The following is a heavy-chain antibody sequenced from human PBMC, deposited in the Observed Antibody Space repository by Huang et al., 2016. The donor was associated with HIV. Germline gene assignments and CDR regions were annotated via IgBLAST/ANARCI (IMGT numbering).Heavy chain of an antibody. Sequence: QVHLQESGPGLVRPSETLSLTCAVSGAAISGPYWTWIRQPPGKGLEWIGNIDHSGSTAYNPSLKGRLTSSIDPSKKQFSLTLKSVTAADTAVYYCARDSPGPIDHWGQGTLVTVSS. D-gene: IGHD1-7*01. CDR1: GAAISGPY. CDR3: ARDSPGPIDH. CDR2: IDHSGST. J-gene: IGHJ5*02. V-gene: IGHV4-59*11.